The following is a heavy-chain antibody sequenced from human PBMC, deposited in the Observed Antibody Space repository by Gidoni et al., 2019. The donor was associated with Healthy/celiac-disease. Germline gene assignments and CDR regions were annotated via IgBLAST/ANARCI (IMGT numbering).Heavy chain of an antibody. CDR1: GGSISSSSYY. D-gene: IGHD3-3*01. Sequence: QLQLQESGPGLVKPSETLSLTCTVSGGSISSSSYYWGWIRQPPGKGLEWIGSIYYSGSTYYNPSLKSRVTISVDTSKNQFSLKLSSVTAADTAVYYCARLGSWTYYDFWSGYYGNSFDPWGQGTLVTVSS. CDR3: ARLGSWTYYDFWSGYYGNSFDP. J-gene: IGHJ5*02. CDR2: IYYSGST. V-gene: IGHV4-39*01.